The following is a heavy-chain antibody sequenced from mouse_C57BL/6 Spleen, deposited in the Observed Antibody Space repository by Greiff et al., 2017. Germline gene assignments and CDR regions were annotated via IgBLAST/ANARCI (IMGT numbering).Heavy chain of an antibody. V-gene: IGHV1-80*01. J-gene: IGHJ2*01. Sequence: VQLQQSGAELVKPGASVKISCKASGYAFSSYWMNWVKQRPGKGLEWIGQIYPGDGDTNYNGKFKGKATLTADKSSSTAYMQLSSLTSEDSAVYFCARWDSSGYVRYFDYWGQGTTLTVSS. D-gene: IGHD3-2*02. CDR3: ARWDSSGYVRYFDY. CDR1: GYAFSSYW. CDR2: IYPGDGDT.